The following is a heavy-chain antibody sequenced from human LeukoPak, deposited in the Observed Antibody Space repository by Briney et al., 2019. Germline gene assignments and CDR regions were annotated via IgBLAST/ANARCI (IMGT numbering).Heavy chain of an antibody. Sequence: PSQTLSLTCTVSGGSISSGDYYWSWIRQPPGKGLEWIGYIYYSGSTYYNPSLKSRVTISVDTSENQFSLKLSSVTAADTAVYYCARDSHYARPFDPWGQGTLVTVSS. D-gene: IGHD2-2*01. CDR1: GGSISSGDYY. V-gene: IGHV4-30-4*01. CDR3: ARDSHYARPFDP. CDR2: IYYSGST. J-gene: IGHJ5*02.